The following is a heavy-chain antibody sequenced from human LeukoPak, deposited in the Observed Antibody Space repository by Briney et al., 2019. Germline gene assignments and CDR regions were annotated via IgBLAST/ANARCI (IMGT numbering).Heavy chain of an antibody. J-gene: IGHJ3*02. Sequence: GGSLRLSCAASGFRFSSYSMSWVRQAPGKGLEWVANTNQDGSEKHYVDSVKGRISISRDNAKSSLYLQMNSLRAEDTAVYYCVRVFRDYVEAFDIWGQGTMVTVSS. CDR1: GFRFSSYS. CDR2: TNQDGSEK. V-gene: IGHV3-7*01. D-gene: IGHD3-10*02. CDR3: VRVFRDYVEAFDI.